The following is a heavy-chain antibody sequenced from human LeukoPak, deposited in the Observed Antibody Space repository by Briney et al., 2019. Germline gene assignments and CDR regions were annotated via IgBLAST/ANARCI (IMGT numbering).Heavy chain of an antibody. Sequence: KPSETLSLTCAVYGRSFSGYYWSWIRQPPGKGLEWIGEINHSGSTNYNPSLKSRVTISVDTSKNQFFLNLSSVTAADTAVYYCAGLVGRYSSGLYYYYFDYWGQGTLVTVSS. CDR2: INHSGST. V-gene: IGHV4-34*01. D-gene: IGHD3-22*01. CDR1: GRSFSGYY. CDR3: AGLVGRYSSGLYYYYFDY. J-gene: IGHJ4*02.